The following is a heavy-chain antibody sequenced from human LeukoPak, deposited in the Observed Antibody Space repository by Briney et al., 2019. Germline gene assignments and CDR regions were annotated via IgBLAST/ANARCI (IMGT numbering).Heavy chain of an antibody. J-gene: IGHJ4*02. V-gene: IGHV4-34*01. D-gene: IGHD5-18*01. CDR1: GGSFSGYY. CDR3: ARDSVQGGAMVPVPLDY. Sequence: SETLSLTCAVYGGSFSGYYWSWIRQPPGKGLEWIGEINHSGSTNYNPSLKSRVTISVDTSKNQFSLKLSSVTAADTAVYYCARDSVQGGAMVPVPLDYWGQGTLVTVSS. CDR2: INHSGST.